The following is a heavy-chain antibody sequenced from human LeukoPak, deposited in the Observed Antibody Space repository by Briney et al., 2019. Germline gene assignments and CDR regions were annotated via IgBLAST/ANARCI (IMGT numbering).Heavy chain of an antibody. J-gene: IGHJ6*03. Sequence: GGSLRLSCAASGFTFSSYAMSWVRQAPGKGLEWVSAISGSGGSTYYADSVKGRFTISRDNSKNTLYLQMNSLRAEDTAVYYCAKDLSYYYGSGGLDYYYMDVWGKGTTVTVS. CDR2: ISGSGGST. CDR1: GFTFSSYA. V-gene: IGHV3-23*01. D-gene: IGHD3-10*01. CDR3: AKDLSYYYGSGGLDYYYMDV.